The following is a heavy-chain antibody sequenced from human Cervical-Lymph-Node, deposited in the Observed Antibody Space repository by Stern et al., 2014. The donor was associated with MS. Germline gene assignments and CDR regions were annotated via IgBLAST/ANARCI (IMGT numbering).Heavy chain of an antibody. CDR3: ARGFAYYYDSSGYSFKSAWFDP. CDR2: INHSRHT. CDR1: GGSFSGYY. D-gene: IGHD3-22*01. V-gene: IGHV4-34*01. J-gene: IGHJ5*02. Sequence: QVQLQQWGAGLLKPSETLSLTCAVYGGSFSGYYWSWIRQPPGQGLERIGAINHSRHTNYNPSLKSRVTISVDTSKNQFSLKLSSGTAADTAVYYCARGFAYYYDSSGYSFKSAWFDPWGQGTLVTVSS.